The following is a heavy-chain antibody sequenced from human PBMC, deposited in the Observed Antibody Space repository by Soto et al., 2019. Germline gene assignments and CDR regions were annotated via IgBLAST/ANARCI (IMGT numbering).Heavy chain of an antibody. CDR1: GFTFSSYW. D-gene: IGHD2-15*01. V-gene: IGHV3-74*01. Sequence: GGALRISCATSGFTFSSYWMHRGRQAPGKGLVWVSRINSDGSSTFYADSVKGRFTISRDNAKNTLYLQMNSLRAEDTAVYYCASGGTWAIDYWGQGTLVTVSS. CDR3: ASGGTWAIDY. CDR2: INSDGSST. J-gene: IGHJ4*02.